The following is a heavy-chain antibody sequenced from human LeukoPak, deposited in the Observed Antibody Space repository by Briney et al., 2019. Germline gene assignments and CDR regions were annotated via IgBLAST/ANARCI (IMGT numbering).Heavy chain of an antibody. J-gene: IGHJ3*02. CDR2: IIPIFGTA. V-gene: IGHV1-69*06. CDR1: GYTFTSYY. D-gene: IGHD1-26*01. CDR3: ASTSSYPSAFDI. Sequence: SVKVSCKASGYTFTSYYMHWVRQAPGQGLEWMGGIIPIFGTANYAQKFQGRVTITADKSTSTAYMELSSLRSEDTAVYYCASTSSYPSAFDIWGQGTMVTVSS.